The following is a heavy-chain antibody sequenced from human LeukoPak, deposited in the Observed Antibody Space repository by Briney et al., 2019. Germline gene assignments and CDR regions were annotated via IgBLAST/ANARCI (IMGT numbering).Heavy chain of an antibody. J-gene: IGHJ6*03. CDR3: ARDIPVRTQLWFGMDV. CDR1: GGSFSGYY. D-gene: IGHD5-18*01. CDR2: INHSGST. Sequence: PSETLSLTCAVYGGSFSGYYWSWIRQPPGKGLEWIGEINHSGSTNYNPSLKSRVTISVDTSKNQFSLKLSSVTAADTAVYYCARDIPVRTQLWFGMDVWGKGTTVTVSS. V-gene: IGHV4-34*01.